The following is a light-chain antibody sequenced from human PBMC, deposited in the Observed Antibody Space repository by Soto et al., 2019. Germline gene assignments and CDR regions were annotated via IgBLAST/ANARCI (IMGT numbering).Light chain of an antibody. CDR2: AAS. CDR3: QQSYTIPFT. J-gene: IGKJ2*01. CDR1: QSISTY. Sequence: DIQMTQSPSSLSASVGDRVTITCRASQSISTYLNWYQQKPGKAPNLLIYAASSLQSGVPSRFSGSGSGTDFTLTISSLQPEDFATYYWQQSYTIPFTFGQGTKLEIK. V-gene: IGKV1-39*01.